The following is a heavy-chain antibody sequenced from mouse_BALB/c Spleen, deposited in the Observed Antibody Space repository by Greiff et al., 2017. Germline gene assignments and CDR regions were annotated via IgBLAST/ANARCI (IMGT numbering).Heavy chain of an antibody. V-gene: IGHV5-6-5*01. CDR2: ISSGGST. J-gene: IGHJ3*01. CDR3: ARGDLAWFAY. CDR1: GFTFSSYA. Sequence: EVQLVESGGGLVKPGGSLKLSCAASGFTFSSYAMSWVRQTPEKRLEWVASISSGGSTYYPDSVKGRFTISRDNARNILYLQMSSLRSEDTAMYYCARGDLAWFAYWGQGTLVTVSA.